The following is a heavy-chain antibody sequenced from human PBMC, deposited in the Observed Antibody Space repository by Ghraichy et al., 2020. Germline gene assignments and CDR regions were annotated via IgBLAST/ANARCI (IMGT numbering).Heavy chain of an antibody. CDR1: GGSISSSSYY. Sequence: SETLSLTCTVSGGSISSSSYYWGWIRQPPGKGLEWIGSIYYSGSTYYNPSLKSRVTISVDTSKNQFSLKLSSVTAADTAVYYCATWPGDDYSNAPYYFDYWGQGTLVTVSS. J-gene: IGHJ4*02. CDR3: ATWPGDDYSNAPYYFDY. D-gene: IGHD4-11*01. V-gene: IGHV4-39*07. CDR2: IYYSGST.